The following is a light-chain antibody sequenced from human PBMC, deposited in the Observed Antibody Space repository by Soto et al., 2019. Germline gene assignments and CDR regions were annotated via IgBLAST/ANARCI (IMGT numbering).Light chain of an antibody. CDR3: QNFGDSPFT. J-gene: IGKJ3*01. Sequence: EIVLMQSPDTLSLSPGERATLSCRASETISSHYIAWYQQKPGQVPRLLIFGASTRATGIPDRFSGSWSGTDFTLTISRLEPEDFAVYYCQNFGDSPFTFCPGTKVDIK. CDR1: ETISSHY. V-gene: IGKV3-20*01. CDR2: GAS.